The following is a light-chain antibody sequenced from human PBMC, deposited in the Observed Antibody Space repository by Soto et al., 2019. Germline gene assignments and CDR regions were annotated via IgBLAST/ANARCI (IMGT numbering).Light chain of an antibody. CDR3: SSYISSSTPHV. J-gene: IGLJ1*01. V-gene: IGLV2-14*01. Sequence: QSVLTQPASVSGSRGQSITISCSGKNSDVGGSNYVSWYQQYPGKAPKLMIYDVSNRPSGVSNRFSGSKSGNTASLTISGLQAEDEADYYCSSYISSSTPHVFGTGTKVTVL. CDR2: DVS. CDR1: NSDVGGSNY.